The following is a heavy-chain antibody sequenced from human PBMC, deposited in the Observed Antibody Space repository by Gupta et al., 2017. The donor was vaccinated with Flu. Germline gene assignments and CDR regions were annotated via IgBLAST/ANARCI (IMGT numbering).Heavy chain of an antibody. CDR3: AKGCGDTCFSDFDY. CDR1: GFTFSNFA. D-gene: IGHD2-15*01. CDR2: ISGSGGST. V-gene: IGHV3-23*01. J-gene: IGHJ4*02. Sequence: EVDLLESGGGLVQPGGSLRLSCAASGFTFSNFAMAWVRQAPGKGLEWVSTISGSGGSTYYADSVKGRFAISRDSSDNTLYLQMNSLRAEDTAVYYCAKGCGDTCFSDFDYWGQGTLVTVSS.